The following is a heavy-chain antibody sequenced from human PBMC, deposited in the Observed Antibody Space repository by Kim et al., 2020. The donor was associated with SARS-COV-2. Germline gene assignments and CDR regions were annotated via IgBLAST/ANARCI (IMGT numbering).Heavy chain of an antibody. J-gene: IGHJ6*03. CDR3: AKDQVARFLEWLTPGYMDV. D-gene: IGHD3-3*01. V-gene: IGHV3-30*02. Sequence: KGRFTIPRDNSKNMLYLQMNSLRDEDTAVFYCAKDQVARFLEWLTPGYMDVWGKGTMVTVSS.